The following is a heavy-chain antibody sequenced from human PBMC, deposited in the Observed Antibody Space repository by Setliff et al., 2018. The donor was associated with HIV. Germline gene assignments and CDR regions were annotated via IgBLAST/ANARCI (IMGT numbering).Heavy chain of an antibody. V-gene: IGHV4-34*01. CDR1: GGSFSGYY. CDR2: IHHSGIT. CDR3: ARTTVSTTGDY. Sequence: SETLSLTCAVYGGSFSGYYWGWIRQPPAKGLEWIGEIHHSGITYYNPSLKSRVTISIDTSKNQFSLKLSSVTAADTAVYYCARTTVSTTGDYWGQGTLVTVSS. D-gene: IGHD4-17*01. J-gene: IGHJ4*02.